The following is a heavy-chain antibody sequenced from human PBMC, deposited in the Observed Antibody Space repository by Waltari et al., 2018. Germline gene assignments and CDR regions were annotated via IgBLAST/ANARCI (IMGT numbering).Heavy chain of an antibody. V-gene: IGHV1-8*02. CDR1: GYTFTSYD. D-gene: IGHD2-15*01. CDR2: MNPNSGTT. CDR3: ARESGGTTGGLGVDY. J-gene: IGHJ4*02. Sequence: QVQLVQSGAEVKKPGASVKVSCKASGYTFTSYDINWVRQATGQGLEWMGWMNPNSGTTGYAQKSQGRVTLTRNTSIRTAYMVLISLRAEDTAVYYCARESGGTTGGLGVDYWGQGTLVTVSS.